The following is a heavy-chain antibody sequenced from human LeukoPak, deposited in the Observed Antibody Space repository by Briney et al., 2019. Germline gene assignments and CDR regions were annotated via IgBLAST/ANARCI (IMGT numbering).Heavy chain of an antibody. Sequence: GGSLRLSCAASGFTFSSYSMNWVRQAPGKGLEWVSYISSSSSTIYYADAVKGRLTISRDNAKNSLYLQMNSLRAENPAVYYCARGSSGWYLADYWGQGTLVTVSS. CDR2: ISSSSSTI. CDR1: GFTFSSYS. CDR3: ARGSSGWYLADY. J-gene: IGHJ4*02. V-gene: IGHV3-48*01. D-gene: IGHD6-19*01.